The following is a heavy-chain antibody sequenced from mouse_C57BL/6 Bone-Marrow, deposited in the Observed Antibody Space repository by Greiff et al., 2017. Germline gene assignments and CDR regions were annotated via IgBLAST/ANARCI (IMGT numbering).Heavy chain of an antibody. CDR1: GYTFTDYY. D-gene: IGHD1-1*01. CDR2: IFPGSGST. CDR3: ARLLRYYFDY. V-gene: IGHV1-75*01. Sequence: QVQLKESGPELVKPGASVKISCKASGYTFTDYYINWVKQRPGQGLEWIGWIFPGSGSTYYNEKFKGKATLTVDKSSSTAYLLLSRLTSEDSAVYFCARLLRYYFDYWGRGTTLTVSS. J-gene: IGHJ2*01.